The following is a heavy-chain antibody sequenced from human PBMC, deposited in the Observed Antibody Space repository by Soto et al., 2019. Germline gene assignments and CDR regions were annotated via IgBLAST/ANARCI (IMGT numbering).Heavy chain of an antibody. CDR3: ARDRRDGYNSSYAFDI. CDR2: INHSEST. Sequence: PSETLSLTCTVSGGSISSYYWSWIRQPPGKGLEWIGYINHSESTNYNPSLKSRVTISVDTSKNQFSLKLSSVTAADTAVYYCARDRRDGYNSSYAFDIWGQGTMVTVSS. CDR1: GGSISSYY. J-gene: IGHJ3*02. V-gene: IGHV4-59*01. D-gene: IGHD5-12*01.